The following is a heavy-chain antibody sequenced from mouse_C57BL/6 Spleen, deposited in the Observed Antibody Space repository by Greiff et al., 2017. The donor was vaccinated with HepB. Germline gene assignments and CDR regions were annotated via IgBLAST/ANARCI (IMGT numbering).Heavy chain of an antibody. CDR2: IDPSDSYN. CDR3: ARSYSN. Sequence: VQLQQPGAELVKPGASVKLSCKASGYTFTSYWMQWVKQRPGQGLEWIGEIDPSDSYNNYNQKFKGKTTLTVDTSSSTAYMQLSSLTSEDSAVYYWARSYSNWGQGTTLTVSS. V-gene: IGHV1-50*01. D-gene: IGHD2-5*01. J-gene: IGHJ2*01. CDR1: GYTFTSYW.